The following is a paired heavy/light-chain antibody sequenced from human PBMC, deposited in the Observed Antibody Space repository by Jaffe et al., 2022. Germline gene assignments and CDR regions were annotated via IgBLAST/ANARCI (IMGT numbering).Heavy chain of an antibody. J-gene: IGHJ4*02. Sequence: EVQLVESGGGLGQPGGSLRLSCAASGFTFSSFWMAWVRQAPGKGLEWVANINPEGNGKNYVASVKGRFTISRDNAKNSLYIEMSGLRAEDTAVYYCARDVTGALDYWGQGNLVTVSS. CDR3: ARDVTGALDY. V-gene: IGHV3-7*01. CDR1: GFTFSSFW. CDR2: INPEGNGK. D-gene: IGHD1-20*01.
Light chain of an antibody. CDR2: HKPDSGD. V-gene: IGLV5-45*01. CDR3: CTWHSGAWV. Sequence: QAVLTQPASLSASPGASASLTCTLRSGINVGTYTIYWYQQKPGSPPQYLLRHKPDSGDHKGSGVPSRFSGSKDASRNAGILLISGLQSEDEADYYCCTWHSGAWVFGGGTKLTVL. J-gene: IGLJ3*02. CDR1: SGINVGTYT.